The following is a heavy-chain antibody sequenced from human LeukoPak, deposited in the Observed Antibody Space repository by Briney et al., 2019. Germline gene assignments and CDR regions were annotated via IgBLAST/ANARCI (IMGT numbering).Heavy chain of an antibody. CDR1: GFTFSSYG. CDR3: AKDAGRDYYYYGMDV. Sequence: PGRSLRLSCAASGFTFSSYGMHWVRQAPGKGLEWVAVISYDGSNKYYADSVKGRFTISRDNSKNTLYLQMNSLRAEDTAVYYCAKDAGRDYYYYGMDVWGQGTTVTVSS. D-gene: IGHD6-13*01. J-gene: IGHJ6*02. V-gene: IGHV3-30*18. CDR2: ISYDGSNK.